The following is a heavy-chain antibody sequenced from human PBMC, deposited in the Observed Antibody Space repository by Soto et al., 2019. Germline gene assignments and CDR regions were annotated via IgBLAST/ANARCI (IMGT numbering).Heavy chain of an antibody. CDR1: GFTFSSYA. J-gene: IGHJ1*01. V-gene: IGHV3-30-3*01. Sequence: QVQLVESGGGVVQPGRSLRLSCAASGFTFSSYAMHWVRQAPGKGLEWVAVISYDGSNKYYADSVKGRFTIARDNSKNTLYLEMNCLRAEGTAVYYCGRVVHIYDFWCGYYAPKRAEYLQHGGQGTLVTVSS. CDR2: ISYDGSNK. CDR3: GRVVHIYDFWCGYYAPKRAEYLQH. D-gene: IGHD3-3*01.